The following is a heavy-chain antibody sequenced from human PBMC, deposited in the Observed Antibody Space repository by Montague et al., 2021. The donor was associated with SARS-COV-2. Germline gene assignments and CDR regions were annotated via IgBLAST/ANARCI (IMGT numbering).Heavy chain of an antibody. CDR3: ARPLVRGVPKAFDI. V-gene: IGHV4-39*01. J-gene: IGHJ3*02. Sequence: SETRSLTCTVSGGSITRNYYWGWIRQPPGKGLGWVGNNHYSGTTFITPXXKSRVNFAENASKNQFSLNLTLVAAADTAEYYCARPLVRGVPKAFDIWGQGALVTASS. CDR1: GGSITRNYY. CDR2: NHYSGTT. D-gene: IGHD3-10*01.